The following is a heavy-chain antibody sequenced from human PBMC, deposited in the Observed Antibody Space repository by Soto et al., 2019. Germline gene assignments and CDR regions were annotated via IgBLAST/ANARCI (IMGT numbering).Heavy chain of an antibody. D-gene: IGHD3-16*01. J-gene: IGHJ5*01. CDR2: IYYSGST. CDR1: GDSVTSGNYY. CDR3: AINPVDTYMIYWFDP. V-gene: IGHV4-61*03. Sequence: SETLSLTCTVSGDSVTSGNYYWSWIRQPPGKGLEWIGHIYYSGSTNNSPSLKSRVTISLDTSNNHFSLKVTSVSAADAAVYDCAINPVDTYMIYWFDPWGQGTLVTVSS.